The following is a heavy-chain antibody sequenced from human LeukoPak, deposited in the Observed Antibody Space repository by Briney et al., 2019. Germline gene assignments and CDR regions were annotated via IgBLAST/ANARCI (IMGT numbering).Heavy chain of an antibody. CDR3: ARDRVVVPAAFHCCWFDP. J-gene: IGHJ5*02. CDR1: GGSISSYY. Sequence: SETLSLTCTVSGGSISSYYWSWIRQPAGKGLEWIGRIYTSGSTNYNPSLKSRVTMSVDTSKNQFSLKLSSVTAADTAVYYCARDRVVVPAAFHCCWFDPWGQGTLVTVSS. CDR2: IYTSGST. V-gene: IGHV4-4*07. D-gene: IGHD2-2*01.